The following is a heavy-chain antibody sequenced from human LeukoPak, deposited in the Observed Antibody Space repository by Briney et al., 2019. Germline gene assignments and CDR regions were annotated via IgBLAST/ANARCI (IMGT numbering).Heavy chain of an antibody. V-gene: IGHV3-74*01. CDR2: INSDGSGT. D-gene: IGHD2-2*01. CDR3: ARGRYQMLWGGCFDP. Sequence: GGSLRLSCAASGFTFSSSWMHWVRQAPGKGLVWVSNINSDGSGTCYVDSVKGRFTISRDNAKNTLYLQMDSLRAEDTAVYYCARGRYQMLWGGCFDPWGQGTLVTVSS. CDR1: GFTFSSSW. J-gene: IGHJ5*02.